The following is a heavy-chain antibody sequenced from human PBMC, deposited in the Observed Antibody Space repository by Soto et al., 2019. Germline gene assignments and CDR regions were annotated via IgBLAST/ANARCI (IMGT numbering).Heavy chain of an antibody. CDR3: ATEIDGTTVTSLDY. CDR1: GYTVSGSV. J-gene: IGHJ4*02. V-gene: IGHV1-3*01. CDR2: INAYNGNT. Sequence: ASVKVSCKASGYTVSGSVMHWVRQAPGQRLEWMGWINAYNGNTKYSQKFQGRVTITRDTSASTVYMELSSLRSEDTTVYFCATEIDGTTVTSLDYWGQGTLVTVSS. D-gene: IGHD4-17*01.